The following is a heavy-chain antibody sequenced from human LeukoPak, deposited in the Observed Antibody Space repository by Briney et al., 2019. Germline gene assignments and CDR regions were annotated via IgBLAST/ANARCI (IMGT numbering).Heavy chain of an antibody. D-gene: IGHD6-19*01. V-gene: IGHV3-23*01. CDR2: ISGSGGST. J-gene: IGHJ4*02. CDR3: AKKQWLHGSGRFDY. Sequence: GGSLRLSCAVSGFTFSSYAMSWVRQAPGKGLEWVSAISGSGGSTYYADSVKGRFTISRDNSKNTLYLQMNSLRAEDTAVYYCAKKQWLHGSGRFDYWGQGTLVTVSS. CDR1: GFTFSSYA.